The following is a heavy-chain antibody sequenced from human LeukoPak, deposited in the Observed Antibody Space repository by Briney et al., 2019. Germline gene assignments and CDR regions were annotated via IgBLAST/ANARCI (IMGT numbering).Heavy chain of an antibody. V-gene: IGHV4-4*07. CDR1: GGSISSYY. D-gene: IGHD6-19*01. CDR3: ARDWSSGWSGDAFDI. Sequence: SETLSLTCTVSGGSISSYYWSWIRQPAGEGLEWIGRMYTNGNNNYNPSLKSRVTMSVDTSKNQFSLKLSSVTAADTAVYYCARDWSSGWSGDAFDIWGQGTMVTVSS. CDR2: MYTNGNN. J-gene: IGHJ3*02.